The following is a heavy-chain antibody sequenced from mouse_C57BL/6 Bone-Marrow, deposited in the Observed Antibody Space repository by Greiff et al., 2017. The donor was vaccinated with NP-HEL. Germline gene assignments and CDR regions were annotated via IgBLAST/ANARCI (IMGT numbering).Heavy chain of an antibody. CDR2: IWSGGST. V-gene: IGHV2-2*01. J-gene: IGHJ4*01. Sequence: QVQLQQSGPGLVQPSQSLSITCTVSGFSLTSYGVHWVRQSPGKGLEWLGVIWSGGSTDYNAAFISRLSISKDNSKSQVFFKMNSLQADDTAIYYCARNWDYSYAMDYWGQGTSVTGSS. CDR1: GFSLTSYG. CDR3: ARNWDYSYAMDY. D-gene: IGHD2-12*01.